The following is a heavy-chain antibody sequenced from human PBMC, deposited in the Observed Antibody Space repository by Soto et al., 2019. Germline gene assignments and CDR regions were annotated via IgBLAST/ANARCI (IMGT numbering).Heavy chain of an antibody. D-gene: IGHD3-10*01. J-gene: IGHJ5*02. Sequence: SETLSLTCTVSGGSISSGGYYWSWIRQPPGKGLEWIGYIYHSGSTYYNPSLKSRVTISVDRSKNQFSLKLSSVTAADTAVYYCARTYYGSGSYYNVLPHVTWSQGTLVTVSS. V-gene: IGHV4-30-2*01. CDR2: IYHSGST. CDR3: ARTYYGSGSYYNVLPHVT. CDR1: GGSISSGGYY.